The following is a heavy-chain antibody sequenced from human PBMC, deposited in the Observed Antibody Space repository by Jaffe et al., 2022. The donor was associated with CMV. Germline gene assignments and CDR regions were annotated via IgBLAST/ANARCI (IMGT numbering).Heavy chain of an antibody. D-gene: IGHD2-8*02. CDR1: GFTFSSYW. J-gene: IGHJ6*02. CDR3: SRLLTETGPLGYYYGMDV. V-gene: IGHV3-7*01. Sequence: EVQLVESGGGLVQPGGSLRLSCAASGFTFSSYWMSWVRQAPGKGLEWVANIKQDGSEKYYVDSVKGRFTISRDNAKNSLYLQMNSLRAEDTAVYYCSRLLTETGPLGYYYGMDVWGQGTTVTVSS. CDR2: IKQDGSEK.